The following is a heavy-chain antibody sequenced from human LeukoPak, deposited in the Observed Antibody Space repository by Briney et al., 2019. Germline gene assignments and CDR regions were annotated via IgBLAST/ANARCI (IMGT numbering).Heavy chain of an antibody. D-gene: IGHD1-26*01. CDR3: AGEVGGSWFDP. CDR2: IYSSGNT. V-gene: IGHV4-61*02. J-gene: IGHJ5*02. Sequence: SETLSLTCTVSGGSISSGSHYWSWIRQPAGKGLEWIGRIYSSGNTNYNPSLKSRVTISLDTSKNQFSLNLSSVTVADTAVYYCAGEVGGSWFDPWGLGTLVTVSS. CDR1: GGSISSGSHY.